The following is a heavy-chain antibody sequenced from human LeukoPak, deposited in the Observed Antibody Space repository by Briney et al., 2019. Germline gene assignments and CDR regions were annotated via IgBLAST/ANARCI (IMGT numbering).Heavy chain of an antibody. CDR1: GASLSSYY. CDR3: ATGYYEPFAT. D-gene: IGHD3-22*01. V-gene: IGHV4-59*01. J-gene: IGHJ5*02. CDR2: ISDTGKT. Sequence: SETLSLTCNVSGASLSSYYWDWLRQSPGRGLEWIGYISDTGKTDSNPSLKSRVTISLTTSKNQFSLRLTSVTAADSAVYFCATGYYEPFATWGPGIMVSVSS.